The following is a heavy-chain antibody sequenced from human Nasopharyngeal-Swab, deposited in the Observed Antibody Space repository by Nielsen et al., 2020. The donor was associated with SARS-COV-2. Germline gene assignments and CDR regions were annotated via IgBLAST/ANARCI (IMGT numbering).Heavy chain of an antibody. J-gene: IGHJ6*02. V-gene: IGHV1-46*01. CDR3: ARDRGYYDIFDGMDV. CDR2: INPSGGST. Sequence: ASVKVSCKASGYTFTSYYMHWVRQAPGQGLEWMGIINPSGGSTSYAQKFQGRVTMTRDTSTSTVYMELSSLRSEDTAVYYCARDRGYYDIFDGMDVWGQGTTVTVSS. CDR1: GYTFTSYY. D-gene: IGHD3-9*01.